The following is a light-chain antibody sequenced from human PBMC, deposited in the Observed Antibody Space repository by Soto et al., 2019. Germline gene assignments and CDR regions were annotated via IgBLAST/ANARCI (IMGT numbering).Light chain of an antibody. CDR1: SSDVGGYNY. J-gene: IGLJ2*01. CDR3: CSYAGSYVV. V-gene: IGLV2-11*01. CDR2: DVS. Sequence: QSALTHPRSVSGSPGRSVTISCTGTSSDVGGYNYVSWYQQHPGKAPKLMIYDVSKRPSGVPDRFSGSKSGNTASLTISGLQAEDEADYYCCSYAGSYVVFGGGTKLTVL.